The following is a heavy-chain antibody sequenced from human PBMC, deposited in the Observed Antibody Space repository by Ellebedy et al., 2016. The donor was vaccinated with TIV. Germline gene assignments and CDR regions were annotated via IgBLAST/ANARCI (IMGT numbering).Heavy chain of an antibody. V-gene: IGHV3-48*01. CDR3: AREGDYGDDLLIWDWYFDL. J-gene: IGHJ2*01. D-gene: IGHD4-17*01. CDR2: ISRSSGKI. Sequence: GESLKISCAASGFPFSSYSMMWVRQVPGKGLEWVSSISRSSGKIHYADSVKGRFTISRDNAKNSLYLQMNSLRAEDTAVYYCAREGDYGDDLLIWDWYFDLWGRGTLVTVSS. CDR1: GFPFSSYS.